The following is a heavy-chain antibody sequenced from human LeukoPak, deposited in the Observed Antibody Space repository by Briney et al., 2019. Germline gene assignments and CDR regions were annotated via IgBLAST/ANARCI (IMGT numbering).Heavy chain of an antibody. Sequence: GGSLRLSCAASGFTFSSYSMNWVRQAPGKGLEWVSYISSSSSTIYYADSVKGRFTISRDNSKNTLYLQMNSLRAEDTAVYYCAKDRDIVVVVAATNFDYWGQGTLVTVSS. CDR2: ISSSSSTI. CDR1: GFTFSSYS. J-gene: IGHJ4*02. D-gene: IGHD2-15*01. V-gene: IGHV3-48*01. CDR3: AKDRDIVVVVAATNFDY.